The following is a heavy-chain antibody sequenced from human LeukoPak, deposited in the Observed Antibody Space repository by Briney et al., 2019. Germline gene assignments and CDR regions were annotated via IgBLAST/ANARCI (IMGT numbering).Heavy chain of an antibody. Sequence: GGSLRLSCAASGFTFSSYGMHWVRQAPGKGLEWVAVIWYDGSNKYYADSVKGRFTISRDNSKNTPYLQMNSLRAEDTAVYYCAREFGGGYGGFDYWGQGTLVTVSS. D-gene: IGHD3-16*01. CDR2: IWYDGSNK. J-gene: IGHJ4*02. V-gene: IGHV3-33*01. CDR1: GFTFSSYG. CDR3: AREFGGGYGGFDY.